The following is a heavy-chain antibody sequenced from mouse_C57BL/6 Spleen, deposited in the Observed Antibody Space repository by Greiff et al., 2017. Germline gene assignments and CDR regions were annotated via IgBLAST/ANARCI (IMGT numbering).Heavy chain of an antibody. J-gene: IGHJ2*01. CDR2: IYPGSGST. CDR3: ARGGGDYFGY. CDR1: GYTFTSYW. Sequence: QVQLQQPGAELVKPGASVKMSCTASGYTFTSYWITWVKQRPGQGLEWIGGIYPGSGSTNYNEKFKSKATLTVDTSSSTAYMQLSSLTSEDSAVYYCARGGGDYFGYWGQGTTLTVSS. V-gene: IGHV1-55*01.